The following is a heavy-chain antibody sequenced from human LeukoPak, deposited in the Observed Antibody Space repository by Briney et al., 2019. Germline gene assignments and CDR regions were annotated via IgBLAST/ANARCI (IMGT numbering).Heavy chain of an antibody. D-gene: IGHD2-2*01. CDR1: GFTFSSYG. Sequence: GGSLRLSCTASGFTFSSYGIHWVRQAPGKGLEWVAFIRYDGSHKYYADSVKGRFTISRDNSKNTLYLQMNSLRAEDTAVYYCARERGAMPPDAFDIWGQGTMVTVSS. CDR2: IRYDGSHK. J-gene: IGHJ3*02. CDR3: ARERGAMPPDAFDI. V-gene: IGHV3-30*02.